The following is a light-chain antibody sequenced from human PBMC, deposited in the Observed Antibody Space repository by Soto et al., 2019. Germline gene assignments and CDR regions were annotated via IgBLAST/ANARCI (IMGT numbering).Light chain of an antibody. CDR2: EVS. CDR1: SSDVGGYNY. V-gene: IGLV2-14*01. J-gene: IGLJ1*01. CDR3: SSYTSSSTLV. Sequence: QSALTQPASVSGSPGQSITISCTGTSSDVGGYNYVSWYQQHPGTAPKLMIYEVSNRHSGVSNRFSGSKSGNTASLTISGLQAEDEADYYCSSYTSSSTLVFGTGTKLTVL.